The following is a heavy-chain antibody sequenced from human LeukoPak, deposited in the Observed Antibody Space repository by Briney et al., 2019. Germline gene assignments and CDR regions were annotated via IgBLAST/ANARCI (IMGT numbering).Heavy chain of an antibody. J-gene: IGHJ5*02. CDR1: GGSFSGYY. D-gene: IGHD2-15*01. CDR2: INHSGST. Sequence: SETLSLTCAVYGGSFSGYYWSWIRQPPGKGLEWIGEINHSGSTNYNPSLKSRVTISVDTSKNQFSLKLSSVTAADTAVYYCARHPTVVVVAATPADNWFDPWGQGTLVTVSS. V-gene: IGHV4-34*01. CDR3: ARHPTVVVVAATPADNWFDP.